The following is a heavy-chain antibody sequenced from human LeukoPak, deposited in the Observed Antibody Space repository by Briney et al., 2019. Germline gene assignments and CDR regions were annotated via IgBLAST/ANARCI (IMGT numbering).Heavy chain of an antibody. J-gene: IGHJ5*02. D-gene: IGHD2-2*02. V-gene: IGHV3-74*01. CDR3: AKEADGVPPGKPLNWSDP. CDR1: GFTFSDYW. CDR2: IAGDGGSI. Sequence: QPGGSLRLSCAASGFTFSDYWMHWVRDAPGKGLMWVARIAGDGGSISYADSVKGRFTISRDNAKNTLYLQMNSQRAEDTAVYYCAKEADGVPPGKPLNWSDPRGQGTLVTVSS.